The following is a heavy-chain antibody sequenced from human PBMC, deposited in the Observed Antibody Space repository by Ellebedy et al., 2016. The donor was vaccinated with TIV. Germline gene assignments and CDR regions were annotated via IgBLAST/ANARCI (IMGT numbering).Heavy chain of an antibody. CDR3: ARTYGGSSPDLDP. CDR1: GYTFTGYF. V-gene: IGHV1-2*02. D-gene: IGHD1-26*01. Sequence: AASVKVSCKASGYTFTGYFIHWVRQAPGQGLEWMGWINANSGATNYAQNFQGRVTMTRDTSINTAYMELSSLRSDDTAVYYCARTYGGSSPDLDPWGQGTLVTVSS. CDR2: INANSGAT. J-gene: IGHJ5*02.